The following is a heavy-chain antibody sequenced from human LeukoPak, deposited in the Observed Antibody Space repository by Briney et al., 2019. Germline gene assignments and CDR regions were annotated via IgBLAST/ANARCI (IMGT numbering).Heavy chain of an antibody. V-gene: IGHV1-2*02. CDR3: ARVDLSYYYDSSGYYGAYFDY. J-gene: IGHJ4*02. CDR1: GYTFTGYY. CDR2: INPNRGGT. D-gene: IGHD3-22*01. Sequence: ASVKVSCKASGYTFTGYYMQWVRQAPGQGLEWMGWINPNRGGTNYAQKFQGRVTMTRDTSISTAYMELSRLRSDDTAVYYCARVDLSYYYDSSGYYGAYFDYWGQGTLVTVSS.